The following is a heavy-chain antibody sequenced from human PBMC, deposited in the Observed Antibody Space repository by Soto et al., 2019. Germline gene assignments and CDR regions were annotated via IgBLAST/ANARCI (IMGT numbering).Heavy chain of an antibody. D-gene: IGHD6-25*01. CDR2: SIPVLGTP. Sequence: QVLLVQSSAEVKKPGSSVKVSCKASGGTFTSNAFSWVRQSPGQGLEWMGGSIPVLGTPNYAQKFQARITVTADASTTTVNIELSSLRSDDTAVYYCASSAGLDTLLHYYGLNVWGQG. V-gene: IGHV1-69*01. J-gene: IGHJ6*02. CDR1: GGTFTSNA. CDR3: ASSAGLDTLLHYYGLNV.